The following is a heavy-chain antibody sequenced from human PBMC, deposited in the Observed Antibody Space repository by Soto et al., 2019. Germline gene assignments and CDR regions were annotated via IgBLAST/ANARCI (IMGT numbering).Heavy chain of an antibody. CDR1: GGSPSRCSSN. CDR3: ARDATGMLDI. J-gene: IGHJ3*02. Sequence: SEPLALNCTGSGGSPSRCSSNWGWIRQHPGKGLEWIGYIYYSGSTYYNPSLKSRVTISVDTSKNQFSLKLSSVTAADTAVYYCARDATGMLDIWGQGTMVTGS. V-gene: IGHV4-31*03. CDR2: IYYSGST.